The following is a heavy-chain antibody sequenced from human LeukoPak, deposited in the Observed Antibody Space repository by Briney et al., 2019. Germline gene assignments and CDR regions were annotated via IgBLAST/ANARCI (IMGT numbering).Heavy chain of an antibody. CDR2: INHSRST. Sequence: PSETLSLTCAVYVGSFSGYYWNWVRQPPGKGLEWIGDINHSRSTNYNPSLKSRLTISVDTSKNQFSLKLSSVTAADTAVYYCARGRIVGASPFYYWGQGTLVTVSS. D-gene: IGHD1-26*01. V-gene: IGHV4-34*01. CDR1: VGSFSGYY. J-gene: IGHJ4*02. CDR3: ARGRIVGASPFYY.